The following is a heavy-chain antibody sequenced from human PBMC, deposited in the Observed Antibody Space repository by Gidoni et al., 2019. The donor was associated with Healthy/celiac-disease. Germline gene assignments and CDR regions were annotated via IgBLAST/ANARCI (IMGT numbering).Heavy chain of an antibody. Sequence: LALIYWNDDKRYSPSLKSRLTITKDTSKNQVVLTMTNMDPVDTATYYCAHRPLVSYCSSTSCYIFDYWGQGTLVTVSS. CDR2: IYWNDDK. V-gene: IGHV2-5*01. D-gene: IGHD2-2*02. J-gene: IGHJ4*02. CDR3: AHRPLVSYCSSTSCYIFDY.